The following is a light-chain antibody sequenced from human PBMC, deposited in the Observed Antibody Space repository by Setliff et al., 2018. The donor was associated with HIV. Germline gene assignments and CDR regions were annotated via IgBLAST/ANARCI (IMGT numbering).Light chain of an antibody. CDR1: SSNIGAGYD. Sequence: QSALTQPPSVTGAPGQRVTVSGTGSSSNIGAGYDVHWSQQLPGTAPKLLVYGNNNRPSGVPDRFSGSKSGTAASLAITGLQAEDEADYYCQAYDSGLIASVVVGTGTKVTV. J-gene: IGLJ1*01. V-gene: IGLV1-40*01. CDR2: GNN. CDR3: QAYDSGLIASVV.